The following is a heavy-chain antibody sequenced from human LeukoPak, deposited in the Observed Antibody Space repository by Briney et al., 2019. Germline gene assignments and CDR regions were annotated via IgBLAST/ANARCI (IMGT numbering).Heavy chain of an antibody. Sequence: SETLSLTCAVYGGSFSGYYWSWIRQPPGKGLEWIGEINHSGSTNYNPSLKRRVTISVDTSKNQFSLKLSSVTAADTAVYYCARLTRRYETRYYYYMDVWGKGTTVTISS. CDR2: INHSGST. D-gene: IGHD1-1*01. V-gene: IGHV4-34*01. J-gene: IGHJ6*03. CDR1: GGSFSGYY. CDR3: ARLTRRYETRYYYYMDV.